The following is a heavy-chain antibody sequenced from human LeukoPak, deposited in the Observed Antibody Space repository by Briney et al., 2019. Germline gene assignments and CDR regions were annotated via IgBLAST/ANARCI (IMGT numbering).Heavy chain of an antibody. CDR2: INPNSGGT. V-gene: IGHV1-2*02. Sequence: ASVTVSCKASGYTFTGYYMHWVRQAPGQGLEWMGLINPNSGGTNYAQKFQGRVTMTRDTSISTAYMELSRLRSDDTAVYYCARSDGYSGYDYEDYWGQGTLVTVSS. D-gene: IGHD5-12*01. CDR3: ARSDGYSGYDYEDY. CDR1: GYTFTGYY. J-gene: IGHJ4*02.